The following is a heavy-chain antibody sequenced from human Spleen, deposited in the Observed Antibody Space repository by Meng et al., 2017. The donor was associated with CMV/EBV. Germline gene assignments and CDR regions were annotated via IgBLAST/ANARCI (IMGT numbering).Heavy chain of an antibody. CDR1: GFTFSSYG. CDR2: IWYDGGNK. J-gene: IGHJ4*02. D-gene: IGHD3-10*01. Sequence: GESLKISCAASGFTFSSYGMHWVRQAPGKGLEWVAVIWYDGGNKYYADSVKGRFTISRDNSKNTLYLQMNSLRAEDTAVYYCAKEANYYGSGSYDYWGQGTLVTVSS. V-gene: IGHV3-30*02. CDR3: AKEANYYGSGSYDY.